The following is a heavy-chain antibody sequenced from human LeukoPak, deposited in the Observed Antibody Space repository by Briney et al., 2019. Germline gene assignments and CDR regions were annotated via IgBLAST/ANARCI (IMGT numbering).Heavy chain of an antibody. D-gene: IGHD5-24*01. J-gene: IGHJ3*02. CDR1: GYSFTSYW. Sequence: GESLKISCKGSGYSFTSYWIGWVRQMPGKGLEWMGIIYPGDSDTRYSPSFQGQVTISADKSISTAYLQWSSLKASDTAMYYCARKKGRDGYNYGAFDIWGQGTMVTVSP. V-gene: IGHV5-51*01. CDR3: ARKKGRDGYNYGAFDI. CDR2: IYPGDSDT.